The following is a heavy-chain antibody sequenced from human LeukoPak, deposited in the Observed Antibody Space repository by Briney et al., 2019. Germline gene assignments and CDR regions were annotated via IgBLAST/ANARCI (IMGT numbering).Heavy chain of an antibody. D-gene: IGHD1-14*01. V-gene: IGHV4-4*02. Sequence: PGGSLRLSCAASGFTFSSYSMNWVRQPPGKGLEWIGEIYHDGTANYNPSLKSRVTISADKSKNQFSLKLSSVTAADTAVYYCVRASTARSFDYWGQGTAVTVSS. CDR3: VRASTARSFDY. CDR2: IYHDGTA. J-gene: IGHJ4*02. CDR1: GFTFSSYSM.